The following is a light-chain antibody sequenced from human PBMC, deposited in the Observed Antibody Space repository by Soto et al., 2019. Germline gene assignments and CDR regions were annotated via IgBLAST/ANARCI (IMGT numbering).Light chain of an antibody. CDR1: QSVSSSY. Sequence: EIVLTQSPGTLSLSPGERATLSCRASQSVSSSYLAWYQQKPGQAPRLLIYGASSRATGIPDRFSGSGSGTEFTLTISRREPEDFAVYYCQQYVSSQGYTFGQGTKLEIK. CDR2: GAS. CDR3: QQYVSSQGYT. J-gene: IGKJ2*01. V-gene: IGKV3-20*01.